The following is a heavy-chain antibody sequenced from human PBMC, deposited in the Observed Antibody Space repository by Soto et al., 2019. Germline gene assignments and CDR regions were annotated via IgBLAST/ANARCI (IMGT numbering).Heavy chain of an antibody. CDR2: IIPIFGTA. Sequence: SVKVSCKASGGTFSSYAISWVRQAPGQGLEWMGGIIPIFGTANYAQKFQGRVTITADESTSTAYMGLSSLRSEDTAVYYCARDLVAARPYYYYGMDVWGQGTTVTVSS. CDR1: GGTFSSYA. D-gene: IGHD6-6*01. J-gene: IGHJ6*02. V-gene: IGHV1-69*13. CDR3: ARDLVAARPYYYYGMDV.